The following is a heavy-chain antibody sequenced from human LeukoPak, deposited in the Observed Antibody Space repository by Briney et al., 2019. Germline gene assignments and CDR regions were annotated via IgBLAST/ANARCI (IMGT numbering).Heavy chain of an antibody. J-gene: IGHJ5*02. CDR2: TFYRSKWYN. CDR1: GDSVSSNTAA. Sequence: SQTLSLTCAISGDSVSSNTAAWNWIRQSPSRGLEWLGRTFYRSKWYNSYAVSVKSRITINPDTSKNHFSLQLNSVTPEDTAVYYCAKGATPRYYYDSSGSDNWFDPWGQGTLVTVSS. CDR3: AKGATPRYYYDSSGSDNWFDP. D-gene: IGHD3-22*01. V-gene: IGHV6-1*01.